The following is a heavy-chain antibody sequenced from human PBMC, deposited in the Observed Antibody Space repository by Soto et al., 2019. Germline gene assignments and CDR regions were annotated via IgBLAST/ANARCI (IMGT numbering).Heavy chain of an antibody. CDR2: IYYSGGT. CDR1: GYSISSGYY. V-gene: IGHV4-38-2*01. J-gene: IGHJ4*02. D-gene: IGHD2-8*01. CDR3: AKARVKGVSPDFDS. Sequence: PSETLSLTCAVSGYSISSGYYWGWLRQPPGKGLEWIGSIYYSGGTRCNPSLQSRVTMSLDTSQRQVFLTLSSVTAADTAVYYCAKARVKGVSPDFDSWGQGVLVTVSS.